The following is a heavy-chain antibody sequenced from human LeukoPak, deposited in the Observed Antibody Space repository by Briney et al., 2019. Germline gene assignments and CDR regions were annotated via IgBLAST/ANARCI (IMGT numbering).Heavy chain of an antibody. CDR2: ISYDGSNK. J-gene: IGHJ4*02. Sequence: GGSLRLSCTASGFTFNRDWTAWVRQAPGKGLEWVAVISYDGSNKYYADSVKGRFTISRDNSKNTLYLQMNSLRAEDTAVYYCARAPGEYSYGTVWGQGTLVTVSS. V-gene: IGHV3-30-3*01. CDR3: ARAPGEYSYGTV. CDR1: GFTFNRDW. D-gene: IGHD5-18*01.